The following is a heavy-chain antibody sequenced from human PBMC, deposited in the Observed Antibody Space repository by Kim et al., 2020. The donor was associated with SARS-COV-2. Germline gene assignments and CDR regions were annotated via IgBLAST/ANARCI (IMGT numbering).Heavy chain of an antibody. Sequence: ASVKVSCKASGYTFTSYYMHWVRQAPGQGLEWMGIINPSGGSTSYAQKFQGRVTMTRDTSTSTVYMELSSLRSEDTAVYYCARDGNSSSYYYYYYMDVWGKGTTVTVSS. D-gene: IGHD6-6*01. CDR3: ARDGNSSSYYYYYYMDV. CDR2: INPSGGST. J-gene: IGHJ6*03. V-gene: IGHV1-46*01. CDR1: GYTFTSYY.